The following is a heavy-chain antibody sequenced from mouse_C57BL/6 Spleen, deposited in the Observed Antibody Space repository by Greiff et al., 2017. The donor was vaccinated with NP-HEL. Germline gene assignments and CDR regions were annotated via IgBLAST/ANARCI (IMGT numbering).Heavy chain of an antibody. V-gene: IGHV1-50*01. J-gene: IGHJ2*01. CDR1: GYTFTSYW. Sequence: QVQLQQSGAELVKPGASVKLSCKASGYTFTSYWMQWVKQRPGQGLEWIGEIDPSDSYTNYNQKFKGKATLTVDTSSSTAYMQLSSLTSEDSAVYYCARLNDGYYYYWGQGTTLTVSS. CDR3: ARLNDGYYYY. CDR2: IDPSDSYT. D-gene: IGHD2-3*01.